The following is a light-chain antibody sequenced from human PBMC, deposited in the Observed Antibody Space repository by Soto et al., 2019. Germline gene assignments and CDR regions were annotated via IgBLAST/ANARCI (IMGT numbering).Light chain of an antibody. CDR1: SSDIGGYNY. V-gene: IGLV2-14*03. CDR3: TSYTSSNTRWV. Sequence: QSALTQPASVSGSPGQSITISCTGTSSDIGGYNYVSWYQQHPGKAPKLIIYDVNDRPSGVSNRFSGPKSGNTASLTISGLQAEDEADYYCTSYTSSNTRWVFGGGTKLTVL. CDR2: DVN. J-gene: IGLJ3*02.